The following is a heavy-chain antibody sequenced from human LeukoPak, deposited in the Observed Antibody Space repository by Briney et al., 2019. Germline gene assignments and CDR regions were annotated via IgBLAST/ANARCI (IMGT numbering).Heavy chain of an antibody. D-gene: IGHD4-11*01. CDR1: GFTFSNYW. CDR2: IKQDGSEK. Sequence: GGSLRLSCVASGFTFSNYWLTWVRQAPGKGLECVANIKQDGSEKSYVDSVKGRFTISRDNAKNSLYLQMNSLRAEDTSLYYCARPSVTTGVDAFDIWGQGTMVTVSS. CDR3: ARPSVTTGVDAFDI. V-gene: IGHV3-7*01. J-gene: IGHJ3*02.